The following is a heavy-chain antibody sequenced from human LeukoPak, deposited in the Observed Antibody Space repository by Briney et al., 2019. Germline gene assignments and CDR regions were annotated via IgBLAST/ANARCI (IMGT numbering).Heavy chain of an antibody. D-gene: IGHD2-2*01. CDR3: ARRPGYCSSTSCYQDAFDI. CDR1: GYSFTSYW. Sequence: GESLKISCKGSGYSFTSYWIGWVRQMPGKGLEWMGIIYPGDSDTRYSPPFQGQVTISADKSISTAYLQWSSLKASDTAMYYCARRPGYCSSTSCYQDAFDIWGQGTMVTVSS. CDR2: IYPGDSDT. V-gene: IGHV5-51*01. J-gene: IGHJ3*02.